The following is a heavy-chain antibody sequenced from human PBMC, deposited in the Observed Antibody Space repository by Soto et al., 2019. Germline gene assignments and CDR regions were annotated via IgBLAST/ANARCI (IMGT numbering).Heavy chain of an antibody. V-gene: IGHV3-53*01. Sequence: PGGSLRLSCAASGFTVSSNYMSWVRQAPGKGMEWVSVIYSGGSTYYADSVKGRFTISRDNSKNTLYLQMNSLRAEDTAVYYCARDLVAAADYYYYGMDVWGQGTTVTVSS. D-gene: IGHD6-13*01. CDR3: ARDLVAAADYYYYGMDV. J-gene: IGHJ6*02. CDR2: IYSGGST. CDR1: GFTVSSNY.